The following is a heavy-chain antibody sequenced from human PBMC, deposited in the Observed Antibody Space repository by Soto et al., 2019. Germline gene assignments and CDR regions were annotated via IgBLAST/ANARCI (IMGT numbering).Heavy chain of an antibody. CDR3: ATYRDGLVAY. Sequence: SETLSLTCTVSGGSISSSSYFWGWIRQPPGKGLEWIGSMYYSGTTYYNPSLKSRVTISVDRSKNQFSLKLSSVTAADTAVYYCATYRDGLVAYWGQGTLVTVSS. V-gene: IGHV4-39*07. CDR1: GGSISSSSYF. CDR2: MYYSGTT. J-gene: IGHJ4*02. D-gene: IGHD5-12*01.